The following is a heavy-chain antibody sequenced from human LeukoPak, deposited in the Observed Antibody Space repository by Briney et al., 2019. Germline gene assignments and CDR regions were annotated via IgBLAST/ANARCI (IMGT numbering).Heavy chain of an antibody. J-gene: IGHJ4*02. CDR1: GGSFSGYF. CDR2: INHSGST. D-gene: IGHD5-18*01. CDR3: ARADVDTAMADLPLY. Sequence: SETLSLTCAVYGGSFSGYFWSWIRQPPGKGREWIGEINHSGSTNYNPSLKSRVTIPVDTSKNQFSLKLSSVTAADTAVYYCARADVDTAMADLPLYWGQGTLVTVSS. V-gene: IGHV4-34*01.